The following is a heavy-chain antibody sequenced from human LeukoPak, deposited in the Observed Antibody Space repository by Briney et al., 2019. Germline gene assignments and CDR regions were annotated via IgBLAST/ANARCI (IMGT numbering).Heavy chain of an antibody. D-gene: IGHD5-18*01. CDR1: GFTFSSYA. V-gene: IGHV3-23*01. Sequence: GALRLSCAASGFTFSSYAMSWVRQAPGEGLEWVSAISGSGGSTYYADSVKGRFTISRDNSKNTLYLQMNSLRAEDTAVYYCAKDRGIQLWYPIDYWGQGTLVTVSS. CDR3: AKDRGIQLWYPIDY. J-gene: IGHJ4*02. CDR2: ISGSGGST.